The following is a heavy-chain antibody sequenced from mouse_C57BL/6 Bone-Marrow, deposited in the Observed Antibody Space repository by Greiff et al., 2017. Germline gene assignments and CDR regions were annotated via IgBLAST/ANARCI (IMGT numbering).Heavy chain of an antibody. CDR1: GYTFTSYD. D-gene: IGHD1-1*01. Sequence: VQLQQSGPELVKPGASVKLSCKASGYTFTSYDINWVKQRPGQGLEWIGWIYPRDGSTKYNEKFKGKATLTVDTSSRTAYMELHSLTSEDSAVYFCARDYGSGYWYFDVWGTGTTVTVSS. CDR2: IYPRDGST. J-gene: IGHJ1*03. CDR3: ARDYGSGYWYFDV. V-gene: IGHV1-85*01.